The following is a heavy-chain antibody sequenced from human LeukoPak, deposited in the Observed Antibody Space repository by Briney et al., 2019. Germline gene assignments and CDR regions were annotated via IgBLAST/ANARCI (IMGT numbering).Heavy chain of an antibody. CDR2: ISSSSSYI. V-gene: IGHV3-21*01. D-gene: IGHD3-10*01. J-gene: IGHJ6*02. CDR1: GFTFSSYS. Sequence: GGSLRLSCAASGFTFSSYSMTWVRQAPGKGLEWVSSISSSSSYIYYADSVKGRFTISRDNAKNSLYLQMNSLRAEDTAVYYCARDREFLETAAYYYYGMDVWGQGTTVTVSS. CDR3: ARDREFLETAAYYYYGMDV.